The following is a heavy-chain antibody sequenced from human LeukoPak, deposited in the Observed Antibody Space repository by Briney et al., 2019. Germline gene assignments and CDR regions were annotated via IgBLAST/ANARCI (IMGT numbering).Heavy chain of an antibody. Sequence: ASVKVSCKAPGYTLTDYYIHWVRQAPGQGLEWMGWITPSSGGTIYAQKFQGRVTMTRDMSISTAYMELSRLRSDDTAVYYCAKVASTTRRHDAFDIWGQGTLVTVSS. V-gene: IGHV1-2*02. J-gene: IGHJ3*02. D-gene: IGHD1-1*01. CDR3: AKVASTTRRHDAFDI. CDR2: ITPSSGGT. CDR1: GYTLTDYY.